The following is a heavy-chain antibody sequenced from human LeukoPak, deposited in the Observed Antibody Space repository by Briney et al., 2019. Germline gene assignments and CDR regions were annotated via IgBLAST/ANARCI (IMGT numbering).Heavy chain of an antibody. CDR1: GFTFSGSA. CDR3: ITIAAPATRFDP. Sequence: QPGGSLKLSCVASGFTFSGSAVPWVRQASGKGLEWVGRIRSKANSYATALAASVNGRFTISRDDSKNTAYLQMDSLETEDTAVYYCITIAAPATRFDPWGQGTLVTVSS. V-gene: IGHV3-73*01. CDR2: IRSKANSYAT. D-gene: IGHD6-13*01. J-gene: IGHJ5*02.